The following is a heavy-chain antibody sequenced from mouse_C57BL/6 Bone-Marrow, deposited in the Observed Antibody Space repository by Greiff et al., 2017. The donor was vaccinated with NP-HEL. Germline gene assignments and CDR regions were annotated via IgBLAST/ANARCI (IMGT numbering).Heavy chain of an antibody. J-gene: IGHJ3*01. CDR2: IYPGNSDT. CDR3: TRDSSGSAWFAY. V-gene: IGHV1-5*01. Sequence: VHVKQSGTVLARPGASVKMSCKTSGYTFTSYWMHWVKQRPGQGLEWIGAIYPGNSDTSYNQKFKGKAKLTAVTSASTAYMELSSLTNEDSAVYYCTRDSSGSAWFAYWGQGTLVTVSA. D-gene: IGHD3-2*02. CDR1: GYTFTSYW.